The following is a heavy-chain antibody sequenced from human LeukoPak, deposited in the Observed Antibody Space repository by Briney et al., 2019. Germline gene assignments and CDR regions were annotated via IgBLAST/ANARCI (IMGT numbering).Heavy chain of an antibody. J-gene: IGHJ4*02. CDR3: ASRLLYYYGSGSYLAARFDY. CDR2: IYTSGST. Sequence: SETLSLTCTVSGGSISSGSYYWSWIRQPAGKGLEWIGRIYTSGSTNYNPSLKSRVTISVDTSKNQFSLKLSSVTAADTAVYYCASRLLYYYGSGSYLAARFDYWGQGTLVTVSS. CDR1: GGSISSGSYY. V-gene: IGHV4-61*02. D-gene: IGHD3-10*01.